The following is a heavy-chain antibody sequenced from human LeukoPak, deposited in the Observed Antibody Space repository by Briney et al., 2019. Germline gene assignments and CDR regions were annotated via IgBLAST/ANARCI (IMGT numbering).Heavy chain of an antibody. CDR1: GFTFSSYW. V-gene: IGHV3-7*03. J-gene: IGHJ6*02. Sequence: GGSLRLSCAASGFTFSSYWMNWVRQAPGKGLEWVANIKQDGSEKYYVDSVQGRFTISRDNAKSSLYLQMNSLRAEDTAVYYCARESGFGALFPHCMDVWGQGTTVTVSS. CDR2: IKQDGSEK. D-gene: IGHD3-10*01. CDR3: ARESGFGALFPHCMDV.